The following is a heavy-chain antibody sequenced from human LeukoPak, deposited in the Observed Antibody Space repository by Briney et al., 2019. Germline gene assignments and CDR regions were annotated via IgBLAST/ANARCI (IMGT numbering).Heavy chain of an antibody. J-gene: IGHJ4*02. V-gene: IGHV3-23*01. CDR3: AKDIIYSDYDPRDY. CDR2: ISGSGSST. CDR1: GFLFSNYW. D-gene: IGHD5-12*01. Sequence: PGGSLRLSCAASGFLFSNYWMSWVRQAPGKGLEWVSSISGSGSSTYYADSVKGRFTISRDNSKNTLYLQMNSLRAEDTATYYCAKDIIYSDYDPRDYWGQGTLVTVSS.